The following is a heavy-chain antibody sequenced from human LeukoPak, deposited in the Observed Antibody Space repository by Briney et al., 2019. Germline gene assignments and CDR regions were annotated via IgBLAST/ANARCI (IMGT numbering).Heavy chain of an antibody. CDR2: ISGSGGST. Sequence: GGSLRLSCAASGFTFSSYGMHWVRQAPGKGLEWVSAISGSGGSTYYADSVKGRFTISRDNSKNTLYLQMNSLRAEDTAVYYCAKEGNYYDSSGYYVLDYWGQGTLVTVSS. D-gene: IGHD3-22*01. J-gene: IGHJ4*02. CDR1: GFTFSSYG. CDR3: AKEGNYYDSSGYYVLDY. V-gene: IGHV3-23*01.